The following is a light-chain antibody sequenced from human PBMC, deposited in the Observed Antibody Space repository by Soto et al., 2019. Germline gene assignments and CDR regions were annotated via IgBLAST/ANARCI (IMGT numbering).Light chain of an antibody. CDR3: QQYGVSPRT. CDR2: RTS. Sequence: EILLTQSPGTRSLSPGERATLSCRASQSVSSSYLAWYQQRPGQAPRLLMFRTSSRATGIPDRFSGSGSGTDFSLTISRLEPEDFAVYYCQQYGVSPRTFGQGTKVDIK. J-gene: IGKJ1*01. V-gene: IGKV3-20*01. CDR1: QSVSSSY.